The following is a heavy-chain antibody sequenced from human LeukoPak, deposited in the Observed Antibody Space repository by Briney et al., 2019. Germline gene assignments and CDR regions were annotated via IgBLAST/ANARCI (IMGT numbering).Heavy chain of an antibody. CDR1: GFTLSSNY. V-gene: IGHV3-53*01. CDR2: IYSGGST. D-gene: IGHD3-22*01. J-gene: IGHJ4*02. Sequence: GGSLRLSCAASGFTLSSNYMSWVRQAPGKGLEWVSVIYSGGSTYYADSVKGRFTISRDNSKNTLYLQMNSLRAEDTAVYYCASGYYYDSSGYYAHYWGQGTLVTVSS. CDR3: ASGYYYDSSGYYAHY.